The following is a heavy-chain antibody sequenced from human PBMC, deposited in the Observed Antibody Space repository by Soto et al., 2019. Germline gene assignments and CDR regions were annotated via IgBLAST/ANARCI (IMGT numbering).Heavy chain of an antibody. D-gene: IGHD1-26*01. Sequence: QVRLQQWGAGLLKPSETLSLTCAVSGGSFSGYIWTWIRQTPGKGLQWIGQINHRESSIYNPSLKNPVTISTXSXTXFXXELSSVTAAHTAVYYCARGVFSGSYCSGGWDYFYSWGQGTMVTVSS. CDR3: ARGVFSGSYCSGGWDYFYS. CDR1: GGSFSGYI. CDR2: INHRESS. J-gene: IGHJ4*02. V-gene: IGHV4-34*01.